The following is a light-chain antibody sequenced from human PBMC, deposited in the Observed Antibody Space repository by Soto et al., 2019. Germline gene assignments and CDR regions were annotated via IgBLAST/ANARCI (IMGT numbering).Light chain of an antibody. CDR2: DAS. CDR3: QQSGDSPFT. Sequence: MVLTQSRGTLSLSPGERAILSCRASQRVVSSYLAWFQHKPGQAPRLLIEDASSRATGIPDRFSVSGSGTDVTLTISRLEREDFAVYYCQQSGDSPFTFGPGTRVDIK. J-gene: IGKJ3*01. CDR1: QRVVSSY. V-gene: IGKV3-20*01.